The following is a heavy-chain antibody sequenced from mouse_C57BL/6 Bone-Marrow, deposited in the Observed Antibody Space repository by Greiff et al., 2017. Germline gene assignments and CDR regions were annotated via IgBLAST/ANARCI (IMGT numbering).Heavy chain of an antibody. CDR2: INSDGGST. J-gene: IGHJ4*01. CDR1: EYEFPSHD. CDR3: ARLDYYGSSYRYAMDY. V-gene: IGHV5-2*01. Sequence: EVKLVESGGGLVQPGESLKLSCESNEYEFPSHDMSWVRKTPEKRLELVAAINSDGGSTYYPDTMERRFIISRDNTKKTLYLQMSSLRSEDTALYYCARLDYYGSSYRYAMDYWGQGTSVTVSS. D-gene: IGHD1-1*01.